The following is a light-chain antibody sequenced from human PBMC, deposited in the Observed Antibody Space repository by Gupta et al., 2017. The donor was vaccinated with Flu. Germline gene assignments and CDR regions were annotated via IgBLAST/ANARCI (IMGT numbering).Light chain of an antibody. V-gene: IGLV1-36*01. Sequence: QSVLTQPPSVPEAPRQRVTISCSGSNSNIGNNAVNWYQQLPGKAPKLLIYYDDLLPSGVSDRFSGSKSGTSASLAISGLQSEDEADYYCATWDDSRNGPVFGGGTKLTVL. CDR1: NSNIGNNA. J-gene: IGLJ3*02. CDR3: ATWDDSRNGPV. CDR2: YDD.